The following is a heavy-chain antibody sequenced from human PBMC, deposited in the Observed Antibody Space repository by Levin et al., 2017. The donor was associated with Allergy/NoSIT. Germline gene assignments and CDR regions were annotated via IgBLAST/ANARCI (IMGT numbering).Heavy chain of an antibody. D-gene: IGHD5-18*01. CDR2: VHYSGTT. J-gene: IGHJ4*02. CDR3: ARVVPDGYSDY. V-gene: IGHV4-59*02. CDR1: GGSVSSDY. Sequence: SETLSLTCTVSGGSVSSDYWSWIRQPPGKGLEWIGYVHYSGTTKCNPSLKSRVTISVDTSKNQFTLKLSSVTAADTAVYYCARVVPDGYSDYWGQGTLVTVSS.